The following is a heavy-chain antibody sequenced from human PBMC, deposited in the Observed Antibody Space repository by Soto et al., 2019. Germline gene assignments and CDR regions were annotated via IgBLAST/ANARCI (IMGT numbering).Heavy chain of an antibody. Sequence: ASVKVSCKASGYTFTSYDINWVRQATGQGLEWMGWMNPNSGNTGYAQKFQGRVTMTRSTSISTAYMELSSLRSEDTAVYYCARGGTGYGDMDVWGKGTTVTVSS. V-gene: IGHV1-8*01. CDR3: ARGGTGYGDMDV. CDR1: GYTFTSYD. J-gene: IGHJ6*03. D-gene: IGHD4-17*01. CDR2: MNPNSGNT.